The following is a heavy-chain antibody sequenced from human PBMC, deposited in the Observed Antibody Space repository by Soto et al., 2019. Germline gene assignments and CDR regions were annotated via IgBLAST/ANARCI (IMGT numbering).Heavy chain of an antibody. J-gene: IGHJ5*02. CDR2: IFSNDEK. CDR1: GFSLSNAGLG. CDR3: AATYSTSWYWFDP. Sequence: QVTVKESGPVLVKPTETLTLTCTVSGFSLSNAGLGVCWIRQPPGKALEWLAHIFSNDEKSYSTSLKSRLTISKDTSKSQVVVTMTDMDPVDTATYYCAATYSTSWYWFDPWGQGTVVTVSS. V-gene: IGHV2-26*01. D-gene: IGHD6-13*01.